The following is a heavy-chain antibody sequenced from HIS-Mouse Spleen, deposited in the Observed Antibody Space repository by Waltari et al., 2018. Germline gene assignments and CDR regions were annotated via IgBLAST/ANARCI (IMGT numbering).Heavy chain of an antibody. J-gene: IGHJ3*02. D-gene: IGHD6-13*01. CDR2: ISAYNGNT. CDR3: ARHPEIAAAVGAFDI. Sequence: QVQLVQSGAEVKKPGASVKVSCKASGYTFTSYGISWVRQPPGQGLEWMGWISAYNGNTNYAQKLQGRVTITADKSTSTAYMERGSLGSEDTAVYYCARHPEIAAAVGAFDIWGQGTMVTVSS. CDR1: GYTFTSYG. V-gene: IGHV1-18*01.